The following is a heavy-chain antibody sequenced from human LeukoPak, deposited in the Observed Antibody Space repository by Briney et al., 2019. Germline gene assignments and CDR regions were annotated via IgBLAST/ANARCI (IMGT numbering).Heavy chain of an antibody. V-gene: IGHV3-48*01. CDR1: GFTFSRYG. D-gene: IGHD5-12*01. CDR2: TSGSSGSTI. CDR3: ARDKIQWLRYSYFDY. Sequence: GGSLRLSCKASGFTFSRYGMNWIRQAPGRGLEWLSYTSGSSGSTIYYAQSVRGRFTISRDDAKNTLYLQMNSLRADDTAVYFCARDKIQWLRYSYFDYWGQGVLVTVSS. J-gene: IGHJ4*02.